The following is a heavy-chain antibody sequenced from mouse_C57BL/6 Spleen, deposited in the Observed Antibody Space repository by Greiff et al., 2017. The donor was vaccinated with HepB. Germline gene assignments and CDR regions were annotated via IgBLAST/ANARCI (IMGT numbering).Heavy chain of an antibody. CDR3: ARTDYDYDPWYFDV. V-gene: IGHV1-19*01. CDR1: GYTFTDYY. D-gene: IGHD2-4*01. CDR2: INPYNGGT. Sequence: EVQLQQSGPVLVKPGASVKMSCKASGYTFTDYYMNWVKQSHGKSLEWIGVINPYNGGTSYNQKFKGKATLTVDKSSSTAYMELNSLTSEDSAVYYCARTDYDYDPWYFDVWGTGTTVTVSS. J-gene: IGHJ1*03.